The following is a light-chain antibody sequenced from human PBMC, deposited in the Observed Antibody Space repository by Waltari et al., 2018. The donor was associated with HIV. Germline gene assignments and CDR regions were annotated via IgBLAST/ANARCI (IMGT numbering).Light chain of an antibody. Sequence: QSVLTQPPSVSGAPGQRVTLSCTGTSPNIGAGYDVHWYQQLPGTAHKLLIYGNSNRPSGVPDRFSGSKSGTSASLAITGLQAEDEADYYCQSYDSSLSGSGVFGGGTKLTVL. J-gene: IGLJ3*02. CDR2: GNS. CDR1: SPNIGAGYD. V-gene: IGLV1-40*01. CDR3: QSYDSSLSGSGV.